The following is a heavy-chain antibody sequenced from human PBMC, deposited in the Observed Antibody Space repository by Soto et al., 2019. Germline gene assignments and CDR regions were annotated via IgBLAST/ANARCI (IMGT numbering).Heavy chain of an antibody. CDR1: GFTFSRNA. CDR2: ISFDGNNQ. V-gene: IGHV3-30-3*01. J-gene: IGHJ6*02. CDR3: ARDREYSGFYYGMDV. D-gene: IGHD5-12*01. Sequence: GGSLRLSCEASGFTFSRNAMHWVRQAPGKGLEWVAVISFDGNNQYYTDFVKGRFTISRDNSKNTLDLQMNSLRREDTAVYYCARDREYSGFYYGMDVWGQGTTVTVSS.